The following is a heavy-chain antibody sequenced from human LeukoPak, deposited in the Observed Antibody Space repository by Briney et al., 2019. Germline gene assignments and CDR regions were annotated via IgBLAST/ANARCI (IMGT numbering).Heavy chain of an antibody. J-gene: IGHJ4*02. D-gene: IGHD3-3*01. V-gene: IGHV3-11*04. CDR2: ISSSGSTI. CDR3: AREGYYDFWSGPLPLDY. CDR1: GFTFSDYY. Sequence: PGGSLRLSCAASGFTFSDYYMSWIGQAPGKGLEWVAYISSSGSTIYYADSVKGRFTISRDNAKNSLYLQMNSLRAEDTAVYYCAREGYYDFWSGPLPLDYWGQGTLVTVSS.